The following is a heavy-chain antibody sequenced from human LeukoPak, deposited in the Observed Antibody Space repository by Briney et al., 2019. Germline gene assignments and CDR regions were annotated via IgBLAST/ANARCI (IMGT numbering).Heavy chain of an antibody. J-gene: IGHJ3*02. CDR1: GYTFTSYG. Sequence: ASVKVSCKASGYTFTSYGINWVRQATGQGLEWMGWMNPNSGNTGYAQKFQGRVTMTRNTSISTAYMELSSLRSEDTAVYCCARNGPSEDDAFDIWGQGTMVTVSS. CDR3: ARNGPSEDDAFDI. V-gene: IGHV1-8*01. D-gene: IGHD2-8*01. CDR2: MNPNSGNT.